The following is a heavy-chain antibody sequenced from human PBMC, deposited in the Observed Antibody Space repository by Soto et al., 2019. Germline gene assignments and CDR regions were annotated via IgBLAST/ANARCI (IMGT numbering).Heavy chain of an antibody. Sequence: GESLKISCKGSGYSFTSYWISWVRQMPGKGLEWMGRIDPSDSYTNYSPSFQGHVTISADKSISTAYLQWSSLKASDTAMYYCARHVTIAVPSPNSCFDPWRQGTLGTGSS. J-gene: IGHJ5*02. V-gene: IGHV5-10-1*01. D-gene: IGHD6-19*01. CDR1: GYSFTSYW. CDR2: IDPSDSYT. CDR3: ARHVTIAVPSPNSCFDP.